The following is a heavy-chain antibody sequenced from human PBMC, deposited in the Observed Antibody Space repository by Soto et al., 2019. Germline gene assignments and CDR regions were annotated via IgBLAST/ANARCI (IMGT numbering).Heavy chain of an antibody. J-gene: IGHJ5*02. CDR2: IYYSGST. V-gene: IGHV4-39*01. Sequence: QLQLQESGPGLMKPSETLSLTCTVSGASISSSSYYWGWIRQPPGKGLEWIGTIYYSGSTYYNPSLKSRVTISVDTSKNQFSLKLSSVTAADTAVYYCARLFIAAAGNWFDPWGQGTLVTVSS. CDR3: ARLFIAAAGNWFDP. D-gene: IGHD6-13*01. CDR1: GASISSSSYY.